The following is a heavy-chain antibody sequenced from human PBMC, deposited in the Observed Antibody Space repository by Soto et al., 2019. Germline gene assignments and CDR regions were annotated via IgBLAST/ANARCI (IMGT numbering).Heavy chain of an antibody. CDR2: IKSKTDGGTT. CDR1: GFTFSNAW. V-gene: IGHV3-15*07. CDR3: TTDAFDDYVWGSFVFDY. J-gene: IGHJ4*02. D-gene: IGHD3-16*01. Sequence: GGSLRLSCAASGFTFSNAWMNWVRQAPGKGLEWVGRIKSKTDGGTTDYAAPVKGRFTISRDDSKNTLYLQMNSLKTEDTAVYYCTTDAFDDYVWGSFVFDYWGQGTLVTVSS.